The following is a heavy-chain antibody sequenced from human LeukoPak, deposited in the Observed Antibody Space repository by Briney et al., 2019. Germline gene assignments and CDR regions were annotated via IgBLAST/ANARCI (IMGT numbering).Heavy chain of an antibody. CDR2: IYSGGST. V-gene: IGHV3-53*01. Sequence: PGGSLRLSCAASGFTVSNNYMSWVRQAPGKGLEWVSVIYSGGSTYYTDSVKGRFTISRDNSKNTLYLQMNSLRAEDTAVYYCARDPQSSQQLVSYWGQGTLVTVSS. J-gene: IGHJ4*02. D-gene: IGHD6-13*01. CDR3: ARDPQSSQQLVSY. CDR1: GFTVSNNY.